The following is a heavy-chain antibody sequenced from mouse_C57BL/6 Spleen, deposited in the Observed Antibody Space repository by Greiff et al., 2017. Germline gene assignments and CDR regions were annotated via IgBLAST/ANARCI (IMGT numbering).Heavy chain of an antibody. Sequence: EVQLVESGGGLVKPGGSLKLSCAASGFTFSSYAMSWVRQTPEKRLEWVATISDGGSYTYYPDNVKGRFTISRDNAKNNLYLQMSHLKSEDTAMYYCARDRRDVLFDYWGQGTTLTVSS. V-gene: IGHV5-4*01. J-gene: IGHJ2*01. CDR1: GFTFSSYA. CDR3: ARDRRDVLFDY. D-gene: IGHD3-3*01. CDR2: ISDGGSYT.